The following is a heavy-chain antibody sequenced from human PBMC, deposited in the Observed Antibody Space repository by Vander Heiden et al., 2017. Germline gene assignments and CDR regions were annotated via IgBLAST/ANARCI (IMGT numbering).Heavy chain of an antibody. D-gene: IGHD3-10*01. CDR2: ISGSGGST. J-gene: IGHJ4*02. V-gene: IGHV3-23*01. CDR3: AKDFVGSGSYAPGFY. Sequence: VQLLDSVGGLVQPGVSPRLSCAASGFTYSSYAFTLVRQAPGRGLEWVSAISGSGGSTYYADSVKGRFTISRDNSKNTLYLQMNSLRAEDTAVYYCAKDFVGSGSYAPGFYWGQGTLVTVSS. CDR1: GFTYSSYA.